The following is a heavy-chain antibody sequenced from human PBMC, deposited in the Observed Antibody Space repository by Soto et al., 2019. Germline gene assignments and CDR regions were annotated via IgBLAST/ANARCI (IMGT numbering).Heavy chain of an antibody. D-gene: IGHD3-16*01. J-gene: IGHJ6*03. CDR1: GFTFGSYA. CDR3: AKFRGPSYSYYSMDV. Sequence: GGSLRLSCAASGFTFGSYAMNWLRQDPGRGLECVSFISGSGRTTYYADSVKGRFTVSRDNSKNTLYLQMNSLRAEDTALYYCAKFRGPSYSYYSMDVWGKGTTVTVSS. CDR2: ISGSGRTT. V-gene: IGHV3-23*01.